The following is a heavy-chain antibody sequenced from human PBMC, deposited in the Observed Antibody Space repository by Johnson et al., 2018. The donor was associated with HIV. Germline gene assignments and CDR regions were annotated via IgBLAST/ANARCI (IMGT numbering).Heavy chain of an antibody. CDR2: ISSSGSTI. CDR1: GFTFSDYY. CDR3: ARDVIKVIAARDDAFDI. V-gene: IGHV3-11*04. Sequence: QMQLVESGGGVVQPGRSLRLSCAASGFTFSDYYMSWIRPAPGKGLEWVSYISSSGSTIYYADSVTGRFTLSRDNAKNSLYLQMNSLRAEDTAVYYCARDVIKVIAARDDAFDIWGQGTMVTVSS. J-gene: IGHJ3*02. D-gene: IGHD6-6*01.